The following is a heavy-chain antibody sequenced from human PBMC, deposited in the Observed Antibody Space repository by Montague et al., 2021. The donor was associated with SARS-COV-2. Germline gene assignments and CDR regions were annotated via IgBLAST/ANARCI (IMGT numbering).Heavy chain of an antibody. V-gene: IGHV4-59*12. CDR1: GGSISSYY. D-gene: IGHD1-26*01. J-gene: IGHJ4*02. CDR3: ARGMGGSYLYYFDY. Sequence: SETLSLTCTVSGGSISSYYWSWIRQPPGKGLEWIGDINDSGSTNYNPSLKSRVTISVDMSKNQFSLKLSSVTAADTAVYYCARGMGGSYLYYFDYWGQGTLVTVSS. CDR2: INDSGST.